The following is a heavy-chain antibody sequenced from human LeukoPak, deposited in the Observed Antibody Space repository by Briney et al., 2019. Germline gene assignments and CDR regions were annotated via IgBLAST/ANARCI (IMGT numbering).Heavy chain of an antibody. D-gene: IGHD6-6*01. Sequence: GGSLRLSCAASGFTFSSYTMNWVRQAPGKGLEWVSSISSSSSYIYYADSVKGRFTISRDNAKNSLYLQMNSLRAEDTAVYYCARDLSSNYYMDVWGKGTTVTVSS. V-gene: IGHV3-21*01. CDR3: ARDLSSNYYMDV. CDR1: GFTFSSYT. CDR2: ISSSSSYI. J-gene: IGHJ6*03.